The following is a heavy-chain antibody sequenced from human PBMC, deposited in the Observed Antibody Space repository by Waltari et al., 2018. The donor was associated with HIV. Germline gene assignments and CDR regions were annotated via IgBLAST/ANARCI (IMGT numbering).Heavy chain of an antibody. D-gene: IGHD6-13*01. V-gene: IGHV1-2*06. J-gene: IGHJ5*02. Sequence: VQLVQSGAEVKKPGASLKVSCKASGYTFNDYYIHGVRQAPGQGLEWMGRINPNSGGTKYAEKFQGRVTMTRDTSISTAYMELSRLRSDDTAVYYCARGASAAPWFDPWGQGTLVTVSP. CDR1: GYTFNDYY. CDR2: INPNSGGT. CDR3: ARGASAAPWFDP.